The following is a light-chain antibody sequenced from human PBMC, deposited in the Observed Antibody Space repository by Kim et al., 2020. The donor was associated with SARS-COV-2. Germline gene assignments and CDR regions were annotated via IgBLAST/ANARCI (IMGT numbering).Light chain of an antibody. J-gene: IGLJ2*01. Sequence: VDWGQTVRITCQGDSLRSYYTTWFQQKPGQAPIVVVYGKNNRPSGIPARFSGSSSGNTASLTITGTQAGDEADYYCNSRDNNDNVLFGGGTQLTVL. V-gene: IGLV3-19*01. CDR3: NSRDNNDNVL. CDR2: GKN. CDR1: SLRSYY.